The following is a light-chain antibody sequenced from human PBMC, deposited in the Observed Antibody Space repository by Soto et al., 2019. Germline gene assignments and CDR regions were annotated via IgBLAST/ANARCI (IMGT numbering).Light chain of an antibody. Sequence: EIVLSQSPATLSLSPGERATLSCRASQSVSSSYLAWYQQKPGLAPRLLIYDASSRATGIPDRFSGSGSGTDFTLTISRLEPEDFAVYYCQQYGSSPLITFGQGTRLEI. CDR1: QSVSSSY. V-gene: IGKV3D-20*01. J-gene: IGKJ5*01. CDR2: DAS. CDR3: QQYGSSPLIT.